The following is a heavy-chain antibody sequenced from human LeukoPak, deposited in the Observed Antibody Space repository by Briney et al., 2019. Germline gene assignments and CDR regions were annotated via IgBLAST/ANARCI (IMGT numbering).Heavy chain of an antibody. CDR3: AKHCSGYCNTASEKRFDP. V-gene: IGHV3-23*01. J-gene: IGHJ5*02. D-gene: IGHD2-2*03. CDR1: GFTFSSYS. Sequence: GSLRLSCAASGFTFSSYSMNWVRQAPGKGLEWVSGIGSNSVPTVYADSVKGRFTISRDNSKSMLYLQMDSLRVEDTAVYYCAKHCSGYCNTASEKRFDPWGQGTLVTVSS. CDR2: IGSNSVPT.